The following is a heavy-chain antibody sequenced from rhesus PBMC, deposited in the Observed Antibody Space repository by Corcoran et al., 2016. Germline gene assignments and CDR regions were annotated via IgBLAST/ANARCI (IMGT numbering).Heavy chain of an antibody. D-gene: IGHD6-25*01. Sequence: DVQLVESGGGLVKPGGYLRLSCVASGFTFSSYVMHWVRQAPGKGLEWVSVISESGGTIYYADSVKCLFTISRDNAKNSLFLQMNSLRAEDTAVYYCTRDLYSGSWDDAFDFWGQGLRVTVSS. V-gene: IGHV3S26*01. CDR2: ISESGGTI. CDR1: GFTFSSYV. CDR3: TRDLYSGSWDDAFDF. J-gene: IGHJ3*01.